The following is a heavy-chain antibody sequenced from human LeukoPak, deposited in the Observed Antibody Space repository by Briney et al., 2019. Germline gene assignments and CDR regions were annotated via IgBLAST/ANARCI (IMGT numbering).Heavy chain of an antibody. CDR3: ARTYDFWSGYYGYNWFDP. CDR2: INHSGST. J-gene: IGHJ5*02. V-gene: IGHV4-34*01. Sequence: GSLRLSCAASGFTFSSYGMNWIRQPPGKGLEWIGEINHSGSTNYNPSLKSRVTISVDTSKNQFSLKLSSVTAADTAVYYCARTYDFWSGYYGYNWFDPWGQGTLVTVSS. D-gene: IGHD3-3*01. CDR1: GFTFSSYG.